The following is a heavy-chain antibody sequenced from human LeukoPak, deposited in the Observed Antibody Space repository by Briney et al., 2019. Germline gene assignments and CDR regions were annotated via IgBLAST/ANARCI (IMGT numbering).Heavy chain of an antibody. CDR3: ARGRYCSSTSCYESAFDI. D-gene: IGHD2-2*01. V-gene: IGHV4-30-4*08. CDR2: IYYSGST. J-gene: IGHJ3*02. Sequence: KPSQTLSLTCTVSGGSISSGDYYWSWIRQPPGTGLEWIGYIYYSGSTYYNPSLKSRVTISVDTSKNQFSLKLSSVTAADTAVYYCARGRYCSSTSCYESAFDIWGQGTMVTVSS. CDR1: GGSISSGDYY.